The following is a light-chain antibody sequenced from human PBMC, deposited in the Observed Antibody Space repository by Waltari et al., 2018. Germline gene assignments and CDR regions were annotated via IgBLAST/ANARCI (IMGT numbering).Light chain of an antibody. CDR2: EVT. Sequence: DIVMTQTPLSLPVTPGEPASISCRSSQSLLHSNGNTYLHWYLQKPGQSARLLIYEVTNRESGVPDRFSGRGSGTDFTLKISRAEPEDVGISFCMQSTEDPWTFAQGTKVEIK. CDR1: QSLLHSNGNTY. CDR3: MQSTEDPWT. V-gene: IGKV2D-29*02. J-gene: IGKJ1*01.